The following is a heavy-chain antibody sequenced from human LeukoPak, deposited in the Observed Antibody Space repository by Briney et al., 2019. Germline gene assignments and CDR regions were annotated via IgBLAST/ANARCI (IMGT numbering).Heavy chain of an antibody. V-gene: IGHV3-74*01. CDR1: GFTFSSYW. CDR2: INGDGRST. Sequence: GGSLRLSCGAPGFTFSSYWMHWVRQAPGKGLVWVSRINGDGRSTNYADSVKGRFTISRDNAKNTLYLQMNSLRAEDTAVYYCARDYFGYSGYDPTGQGTLVTVSS. CDR3: ARDYFGYSGYDP. D-gene: IGHD5-12*01. J-gene: IGHJ5*02.